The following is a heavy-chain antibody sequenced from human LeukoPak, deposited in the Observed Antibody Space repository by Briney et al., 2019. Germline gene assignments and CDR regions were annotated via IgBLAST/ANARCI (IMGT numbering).Heavy chain of an antibody. Sequence: PGGSLRLSCAASGFTFSSYAMSWVRQAPGKGLEWVSAISGSGGSTYYADSVKGRFTISRDNSKNTLYLQMNSLRAEDTAVYYGGKESSSGWYWDVWGKGTTVTVSS. CDR1: GFTFSSYA. J-gene: IGHJ6*04. CDR2: ISGSGGST. V-gene: IGHV3-23*01. CDR3: GKESSSGWYWDV. D-gene: IGHD6-19*01.